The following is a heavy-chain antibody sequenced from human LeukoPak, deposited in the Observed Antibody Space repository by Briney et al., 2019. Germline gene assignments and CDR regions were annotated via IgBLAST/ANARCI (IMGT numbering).Heavy chain of an antibody. CDR3: ARVLTPNSSSWWGYYYYYMDV. CDR2: IYTSGST. V-gene: IGHV4-61*02. Sequence: PSQTLSLTCTVSGGSISSGSYYWSWIRQPAGKGLEWIGRIYTSGSTNYNPSLKSRVTISVDTSKNQFSLKLSSVTAADTAVYYCARVLTPNSSSWWGYYYYYMDVWGKGTTVTISS. J-gene: IGHJ6*03. D-gene: IGHD6-13*01. CDR1: GGSISSGSYY.